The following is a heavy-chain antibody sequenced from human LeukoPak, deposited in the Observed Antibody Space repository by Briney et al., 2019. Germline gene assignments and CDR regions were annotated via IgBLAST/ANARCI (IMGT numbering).Heavy chain of an antibody. CDR2: INPNSGGT. Sequence: ASVKVSCKASGYTFTGYYMHWVRQAPGQGGERMGWINPNSGGTNYTQKFQGRVTMTRDTSISTAYMELSRLRSDDTAVYYCASPLSYYDSSGYDYWGQGTLVTVSS. D-gene: IGHD3-22*01. J-gene: IGHJ4*02. CDR3: ASPLSYYDSSGYDY. V-gene: IGHV1-2*02. CDR1: GYTFTGYY.